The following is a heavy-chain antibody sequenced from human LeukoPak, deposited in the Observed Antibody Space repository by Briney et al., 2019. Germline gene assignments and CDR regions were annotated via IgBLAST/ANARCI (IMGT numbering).Heavy chain of an antibody. CDR3: ARRSLTEGTGENY. CDR2: IYPGDSDT. V-gene: IGHV5-51*01. D-gene: IGHD3-10*01. Sequence: GESLKISCKGSGYTFTSYWIGWVRQMPGKDLEWMGIIYPGDSDTRYSPSFQGQVTISADKSISTAYLQWSSLKASDTAVYYCARRSLTEGTGENYWGQGTLVTVSS. J-gene: IGHJ4*02. CDR1: GYTFTSYW.